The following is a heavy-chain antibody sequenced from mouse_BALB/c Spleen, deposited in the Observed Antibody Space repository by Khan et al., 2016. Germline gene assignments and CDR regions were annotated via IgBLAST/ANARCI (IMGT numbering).Heavy chain of an antibody. CDR1: GYTFTDYN. V-gene: IGHV1S29*02. CDR3: ARRGNSGYYYAMDY. CDR2: IFPYNGGA. J-gene: IGHJ4*01. Sequence: VQLQQSGPELVKPGASVKISCKASGYTFTDYNMHWVKQSHGKSLEWIGYIFPYNGGAGLNQKFKNKATLTVGNSSSTAYMELRTLTAEDSAVYYCARRGNSGYYYAMDYWGQGTSVTVSS. D-gene: IGHD2-1*01.